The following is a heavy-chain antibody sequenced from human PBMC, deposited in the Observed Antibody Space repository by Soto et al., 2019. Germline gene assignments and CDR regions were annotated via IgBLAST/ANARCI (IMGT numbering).Heavy chain of an antibody. CDR3: ARVGGYCSGGSCSALYYFDY. V-gene: IGHV3-7*01. D-gene: IGHD2-15*01. J-gene: IGHJ4*02. Sequence: PGGSLSLSCAASGFTFSSYWMSWVRQAPGKGLEWVANIKQDGSEKYYVDSVKGRFTISRDNAKNSLYLQMNSLRAEDTAVYYCARVGGYCSGGSCSALYYFDYWGQGTLVTVSS. CDR2: IKQDGSEK. CDR1: GFTFSSYW.